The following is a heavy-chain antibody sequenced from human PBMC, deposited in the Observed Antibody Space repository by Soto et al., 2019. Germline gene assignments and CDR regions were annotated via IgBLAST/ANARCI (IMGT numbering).Heavy chain of an antibody. CDR3: ASEYCGGDCYSAARYGMDV. Sequence: QVQLVQSGAEVKKPGASVKVSCKASGYTFTSYAIHWVRQAPGQRLEWMGWINAGNGNTKYSQKFQGRVTITRDTSASTAYMELSSLRSEDTAVYYCASEYCGGDCYSAARYGMDVWGQGTTVTVSS. V-gene: IGHV1-3*01. D-gene: IGHD2-21*02. J-gene: IGHJ6*02. CDR2: INAGNGNT. CDR1: GYTFTSYA.